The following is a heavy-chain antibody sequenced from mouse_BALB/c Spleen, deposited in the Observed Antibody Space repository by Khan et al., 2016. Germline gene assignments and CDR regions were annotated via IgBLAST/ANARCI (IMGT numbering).Heavy chain of an antibody. J-gene: IGHJ2*01. V-gene: IGHV6-6*02. CDR2: IRLKSNNYAT. CDR3: TGSDD. CDR1: GFTFSNYW. Sequence: EVQLEESGGGLVQPGGSMKLSCVASGFTFSNYWMNWVRQSPEKGLEWVAEIRLKSNNYATHYAVSVKGRFTISRDDSKSHVYLQMNDVRAEDTGIYYCTGSDDWGQGATLAVSS.